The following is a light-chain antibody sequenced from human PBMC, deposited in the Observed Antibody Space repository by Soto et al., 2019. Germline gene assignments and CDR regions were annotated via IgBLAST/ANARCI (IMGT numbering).Light chain of an antibody. CDR1: QSVSSNY. Sequence: IVLTQSPGTQSLSPGERATLSCRASQSVSSNYLAWYQQKPGQAPRLLIYGASNRATGIPDRFSGSGSGTDFTLTISRLEPEDFAVYYWQQDGSSPPITFGQGTLLEIK. CDR3: QQDGSSPPIT. CDR2: GAS. V-gene: IGKV3-20*01. J-gene: IGKJ5*01.